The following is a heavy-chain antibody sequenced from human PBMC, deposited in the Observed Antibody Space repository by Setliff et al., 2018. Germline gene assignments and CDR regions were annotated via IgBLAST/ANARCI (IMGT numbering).Heavy chain of an antibody. V-gene: IGHV1-18*01. Sequence: ASVKVSCKASGYTFRNYAFAWVRQAPGQGLEWVGWISVYNGDTNYAQKFQGRVTLTTDTSTSTAYMELRSLTSDDSAFYYCARAPSVELATIRTNSWFTYWGQGTPVTVSS. J-gene: IGHJ4*02. CDR2: ISVYNGDT. CDR3: ARAPSVELATIRTNSWFTY. D-gene: IGHD5-12*01. CDR1: GYTFRNYA.